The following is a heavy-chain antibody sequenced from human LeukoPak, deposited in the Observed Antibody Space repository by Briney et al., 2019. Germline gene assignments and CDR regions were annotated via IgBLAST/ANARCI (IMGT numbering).Heavy chain of an antibody. CDR2: IYYSGST. V-gene: IGHV4-39*01. J-gene: IGHJ4*02. D-gene: IGHD3-3*01. Sequence: PSKTLSLTCTVSGGSISSSSYYWGWIRQPPGKGLEWIGSIYYSGSTYYNPSLKSRVTISVDTSKNQFSLKLSSVTAADTAVYYCAGLGLSIFGVVISEQVDYWGQGTLVTVSS. CDR1: GGSISSSSYY. CDR3: AGLGLSIFGVVISEQVDY.